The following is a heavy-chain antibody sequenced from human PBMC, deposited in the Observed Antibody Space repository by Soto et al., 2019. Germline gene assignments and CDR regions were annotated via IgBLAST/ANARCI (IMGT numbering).Heavy chain of an antibody. CDR3: VRDPDESELPSDY. D-gene: IGHD1-7*01. V-gene: IGHV3-7*05. CDR2: IRQDGSET. J-gene: IGHJ4*02. Sequence: EVQLVESGGGLVQPGGSLRLSCAGSGFKLSSYWMTWVRQPPGKGLEWVANIRQDGSETFYVDSVKGRFTISRDNARNTLYLQMNSLRVEDTAIYYCVRDPDESELPSDYWGQGTLVTVSP. CDR1: GFKLSSYW.